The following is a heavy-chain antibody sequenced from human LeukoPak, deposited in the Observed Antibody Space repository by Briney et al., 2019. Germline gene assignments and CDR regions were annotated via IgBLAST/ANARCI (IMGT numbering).Heavy chain of an antibody. J-gene: IGHJ4*02. Sequence: ASVKLSFKGSGYRFTGNDMHWVRKPPGQGIESMGLINPKSGGTIYERKFQGRGTITRYTSSSTAYMWLSRLRSDDTAVYYCARDGRPSGDIVVVVAATGGFDYWGQGTLVTVSS. CDR3: ARDGRPSGDIVVVVAATGGFDY. D-gene: IGHD2-15*01. CDR2: INPKSGGT. V-gene: IGHV1-2*02. CDR1: GYRFTGND.